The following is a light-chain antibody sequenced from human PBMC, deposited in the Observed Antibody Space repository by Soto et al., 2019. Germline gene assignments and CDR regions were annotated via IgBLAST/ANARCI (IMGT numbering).Light chain of an antibody. CDR3: QQRANWPLT. CDR1: QSVSSN. CDR2: GAS. V-gene: IGKV3-15*01. J-gene: IGKJ4*01. Sequence: EIVMTQSPATLSVSPGERATLSRRASQSVSSNLAWYQQKPGQAPRLLIYGASTRATGIPARFSGSGSGTEFTLTISSLQSEDFAVYYCQQRANWPLTFGGGTKVDIK.